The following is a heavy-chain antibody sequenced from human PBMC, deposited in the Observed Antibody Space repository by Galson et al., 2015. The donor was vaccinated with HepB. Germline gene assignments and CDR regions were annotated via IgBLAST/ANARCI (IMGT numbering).Heavy chain of an antibody. CDR3: ARVRESCSSTSCSAAEYFQH. CDR1: GFTFSSYS. D-gene: IGHD2-2*01. CDR2: ISSSGRYI. J-gene: IGHJ1*01. Sequence: SLRLSCAASGFTFSSYSMNWVRQAPGKGLEWVSSISSSGRYIYYADSVKGRFTISRDNAKNSLYLQMNSLRAEDTAVYYCARVRESCSSTSCSAAEYFQHWGQGTLVTVSS. V-gene: IGHV3-21*01.